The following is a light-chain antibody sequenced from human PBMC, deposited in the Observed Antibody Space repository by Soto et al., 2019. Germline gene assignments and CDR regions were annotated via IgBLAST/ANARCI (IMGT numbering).Light chain of an antibody. V-gene: IGKV3-15*01. J-gene: IGKJ4*01. Sequence: EIVMTQSPATLSVSKGERATLSCRASQSVSNNLAWFQQKPGQAPRLLIYGSSTRATGIPARFSGRGSGTEFTLTISSLQSEDFAVYYCHQYNSWPLTFGGGTKVDI. CDR1: QSVSNN. CDR2: GSS. CDR3: HQYNSWPLT.